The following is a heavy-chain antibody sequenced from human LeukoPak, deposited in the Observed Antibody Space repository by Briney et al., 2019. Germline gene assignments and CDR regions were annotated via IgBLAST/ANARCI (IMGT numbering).Heavy chain of an antibody. Sequence: ASVKVSCKTSGYTFSTYYMHWVRQAPGQGLEWLGIIHPTDGSTSYTQKIQGRVAMTRDTATGTVYLELSSLRSEDTAVYWCARANGGGLDYWGQGTLITVSS. J-gene: IGHJ4*02. V-gene: IGHV1-46*01. CDR3: ARANGGGLDY. CDR2: IHPTDGST. D-gene: IGHD3-10*01. CDR1: GYTFSTYY.